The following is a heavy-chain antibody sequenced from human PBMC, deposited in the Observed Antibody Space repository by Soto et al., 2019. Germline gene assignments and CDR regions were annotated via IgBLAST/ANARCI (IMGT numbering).Heavy chain of an antibody. CDR1: GYTFTSYG. CDR2: IIAYNGNT. CDR3: ARTKGSGSHPYYYGMDV. V-gene: IGHV1-18*04. J-gene: IGHJ6*02. D-gene: IGHD3-22*01. Sequence: ASVKLSGEASGYTFTSYGISWVRQARGQGLEWMGLIIAYNGNTNDAQKLQGRVTMTTDTSTSTAYMELRSLRSDDTAVYYCARTKGSGSHPYYYGMDVWGQGTTVTVSS.